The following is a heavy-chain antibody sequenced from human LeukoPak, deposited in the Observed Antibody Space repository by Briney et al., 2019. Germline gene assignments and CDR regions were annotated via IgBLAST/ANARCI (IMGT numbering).Heavy chain of an antibody. V-gene: IGHV1-46*01. CDR2: INPSGGST. D-gene: IGHD1-14*01. CDR3: ARVTPLNYGMDV. Sequence: ASVKVSCKASGYAFTSYYMHWVRQAPGQGLEWMGIINPSGGSTSYAQKFQGRVTMTRDTSTSTVYMELSSLRSEDTAVYYCARVTPLNYGMDVWGQGTTVTVSS. CDR1: GYAFTSYY. J-gene: IGHJ6*02.